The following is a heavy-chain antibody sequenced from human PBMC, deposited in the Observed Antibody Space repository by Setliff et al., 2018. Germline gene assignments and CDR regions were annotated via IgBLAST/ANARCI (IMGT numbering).Heavy chain of an antibody. J-gene: IGHJ4*02. CDR2: MYYSGST. CDR3: RVWVDMIEVDS. D-gene: IGHD3-22*01. Sequence: SETLSLTCSVSGGSISSGSYYWGWIRQSPGKGLEWIGSMYYSGSTYYNPSLKGRVTLSVDTTKNQFSLKLTSMTAADTAVYYCRVWVDMIEVDSWAQGTVVTVSS. CDR1: GGSISSGSYY. V-gene: IGHV4-39*07.